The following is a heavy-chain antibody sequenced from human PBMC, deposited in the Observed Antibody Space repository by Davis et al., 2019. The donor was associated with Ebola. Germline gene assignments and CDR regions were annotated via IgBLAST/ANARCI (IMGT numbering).Heavy chain of an antibody. CDR1: GGSINNFY. D-gene: IGHD3-3*01. CDR3: ARADYDFWSGYYSDNWFDP. J-gene: IGHJ5*02. CDR2: IFYSGST. V-gene: IGHV4-59*01. Sequence: SETLSLTCTVSGGSINNFYWNWLRQPPGKGLEWIGNIFYSGSTNYNPSLERRVTISVDTSKNQFSLKLSSVTAADTAVYYCARADYDFWSGYYSDNWFDPWGQGALVTVSS.